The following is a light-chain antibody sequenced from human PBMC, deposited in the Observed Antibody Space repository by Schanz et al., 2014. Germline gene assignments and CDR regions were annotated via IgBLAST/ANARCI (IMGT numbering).Light chain of an antibody. CDR3: QQYDNWWT. J-gene: IGKJ1*01. CDR1: QNVDTN. Sequence: EIVLTQSPATLSVSPGERATLSCRASQNVDTNLAWYQRKPGLAPRLVIYDASKRAADIPPRFSGSGSGTDFTLTIDSLEPEDFAVYFCQQYDNWWTFGPGTKVEVK. V-gene: IGKV3-11*01. CDR2: DAS.